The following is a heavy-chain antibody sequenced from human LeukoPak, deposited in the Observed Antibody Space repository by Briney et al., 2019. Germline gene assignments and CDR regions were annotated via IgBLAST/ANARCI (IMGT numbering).Heavy chain of an antibody. CDR3: ARRRNSGYDP. J-gene: IGHJ5*02. Sequence: SETLSLTCTVSGGSISSYYWSWIRQPPGKGLEWIGYIYYSGSTNYNPSLKSRVTISVDTSKNQFSLKLSSVTAADTAVYYCARRRNSGYDPWGQGTLVTVSS. V-gene: IGHV4-59*12. D-gene: IGHD5-12*01. CDR1: GGSISSYY. CDR2: IYYSGST.